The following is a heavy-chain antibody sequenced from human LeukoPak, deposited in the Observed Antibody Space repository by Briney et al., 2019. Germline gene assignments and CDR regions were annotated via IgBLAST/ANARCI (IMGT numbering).Heavy chain of an antibody. CDR3: ARDPRAGSYYAEVGNWFDP. CDR1: GYTFTSYY. CDR2: INPSGGST. Sequence: GASVKVSCKASGYTFTSYYMHWVQQAPGQGLEWMGIINPSGGSTSYAQKFQGRVTMTRDTSTSTVYMELSSLRSEDTAVYYCARDPRAGSYYAEVGNWFDPWGQGTLVTVSS. D-gene: IGHD1-26*01. J-gene: IGHJ5*02. V-gene: IGHV1-46*01.